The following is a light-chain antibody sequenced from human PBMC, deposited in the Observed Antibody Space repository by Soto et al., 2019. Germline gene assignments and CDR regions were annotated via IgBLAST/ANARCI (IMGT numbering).Light chain of an antibody. V-gene: IGKV1-39*01. CDR3: QQIYSTPPFN. CDR1: QSISSY. CDR2: EAS. J-gene: IGKJ3*01. Sequence: DIQMTQSPSPLSASVGDRVYITCRTSQSISSYLNWYQAKPGKAPKLLIYEASSLESAVPSRFSGSGSGTDFTLTISSLQPQDSATYYCQQIYSTPPFNCGPGTRVDI.